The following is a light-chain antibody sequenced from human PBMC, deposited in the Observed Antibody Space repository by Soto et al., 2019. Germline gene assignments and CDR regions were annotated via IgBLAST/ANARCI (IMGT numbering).Light chain of an antibody. CDR1: QSISSW. J-gene: IGKJ4*01. V-gene: IGKV1-5*01. CDR2: DAS. Sequence: DIQMTQSPSTLSASLGDRVTITCRASQSISSWLAWYQQKTGKAPKLLIYDASSLESGVPSRVSGSGSGTEFALTITSLQAEDFATYYCQQLRMYPSTFGGGTKVDI. CDR3: QQLRMYPST.